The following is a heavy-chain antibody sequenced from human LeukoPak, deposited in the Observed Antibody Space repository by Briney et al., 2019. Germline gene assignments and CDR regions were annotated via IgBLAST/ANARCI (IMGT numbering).Heavy chain of an antibody. CDR1: GYSFTNYW. CDR2: IYPGDSDT. D-gene: IGHD2-15*01. V-gene: IGHV5-51*01. J-gene: IGHJ6*02. CDR3: ARPGYCYGNTCHYNGMDV. Sequence: GESLKISCKGSGYSFTNYWIGWVRQTPGKGLEGMGIIYPGDSDTRYSPSFQGQVTISVDKSISTAYLQWSSLKASDTAMYYCARPGYCYGNTCHYNGMDVWGQGTTVTVSS.